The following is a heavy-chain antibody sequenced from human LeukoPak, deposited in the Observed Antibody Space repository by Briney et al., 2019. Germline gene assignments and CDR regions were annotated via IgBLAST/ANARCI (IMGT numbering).Heavy chain of an antibody. D-gene: IGHD1-14*01. CDR3: ARHIRTSFIDY. CDR1: GGSISSYY. J-gene: IGHJ4*02. CDR2: IYYSGST. Sequence: PSETLSLTCTVSGGSISSYYWSWIRQPPGKGLEWIGYIYYSGSTNYNPSLKSRVTIPVDTSKNQFSLKLSSVTAADTAVYYCARHIRTSFIDYWGQGTLVTVSS. V-gene: IGHV4-59*08.